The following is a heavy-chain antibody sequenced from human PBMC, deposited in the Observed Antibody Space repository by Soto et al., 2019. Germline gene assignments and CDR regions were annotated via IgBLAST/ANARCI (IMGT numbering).Heavy chain of an antibody. CDR2: ISYDGSNK. CDR3: AKHPPKYYYYGMDV. V-gene: IGHV3-30*18. Sequence: LRLSCAASGFTFSSYGMHWVRQAPGKGLEWVAVISYDGSNKYYADSVKGRFTISRDNSKNTLYLQMNSLRAEDTAVYYCAKHPPKYYYYGMDVWGQGTTVTVSS. J-gene: IGHJ6*02. CDR1: GFTFSSYG.